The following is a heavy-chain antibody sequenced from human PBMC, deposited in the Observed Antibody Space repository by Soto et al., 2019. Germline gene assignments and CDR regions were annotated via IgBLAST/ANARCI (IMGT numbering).Heavy chain of an antibody. J-gene: IGHJ5*02. CDR1: GFTVSSDY. CDR2: IYTGGST. V-gene: IGHV3-53*01. CDR3: ARAYGGNPALFDP. D-gene: IGHD4-17*01. Sequence: GGSLRLSCAASGFTVSSDYMGWVRQAPGKGLEWVSVIYTGGSTYYADSVKGRFTFSRDNSKNTLYLQMNSLRAEDTAVYYCARAYGGNPALFDPWGQGTLVTVSS.